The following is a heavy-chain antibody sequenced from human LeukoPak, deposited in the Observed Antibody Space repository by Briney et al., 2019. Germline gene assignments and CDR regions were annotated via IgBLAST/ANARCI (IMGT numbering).Heavy chain of an antibody. CDR2: INPNSGGT. V-gene: IGHV1-2*06. D-gene: IGHD6-19*01. CDR3: ARLETRIAVAGDWFDP. Sequence: RASVKVSCKASGYTFTGYYMHWVRQAPGQGLEWMGRINPNSGGTNYAQKFQGRVTMTRDTSISTAYMELSRLRSDDTAVYYCARLETRIAVAGDWFDPWGQGTLVTVSS. J-gene: IGHJ5*02. CDR1: GYTFTGYY.